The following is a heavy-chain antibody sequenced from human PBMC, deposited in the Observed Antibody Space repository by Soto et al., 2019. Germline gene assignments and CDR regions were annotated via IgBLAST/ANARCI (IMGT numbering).Heavy chain of an antibody. CDR3: ARPYGDPEYFQH. CDR2: IYYSGST. CDR1: GGSISSSSYY. J-gene: IGHJ1*01. Sequence: SQTLSLTCPVSGGSISSSSYYWGWIRQPPGKGLEWIGSIYYSGSTYYNPSLKSRVTISVDTSKNQFSLKLSSVTAADTAVYYCARPYGDPEYFQHWGQGTLVTVSS. D-gene: IGHD4-17*01. V-gene: IGHV4-39*01.